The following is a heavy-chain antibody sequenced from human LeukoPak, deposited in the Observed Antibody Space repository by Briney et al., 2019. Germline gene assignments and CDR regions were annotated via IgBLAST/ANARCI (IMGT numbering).Heavy chain of an antibody. V-gene: IGHV4-39*01. J-gene: IGHJ4*02. Sequence: GSLRLSCAASGFTVSSNYMSWVRQPPGKGLEWIGTIFYTGSTYYNPSLKSRLTISVDTSKNLFSLKLSSVTAADTAVYYCARQEVNSFDWGQGTLVTVSS. CDR1: GFTVSSNY. CDR3: ARQEVNSFD. CDR2: IFYTGST. D-gene: IGHD1-7*01.